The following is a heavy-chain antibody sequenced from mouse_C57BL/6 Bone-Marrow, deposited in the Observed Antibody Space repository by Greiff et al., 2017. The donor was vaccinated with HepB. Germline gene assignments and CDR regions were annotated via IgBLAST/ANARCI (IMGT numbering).Heavy chain of an antibody. CDR2: INPNNGGT. CDR3: ARPYSNYFAWFAY. CDR1: GYTFTDYY. Sequence: EVQLQQSGPELVKPGASVKISCKASGYTFTDYYMNWVKQSHGKSLEWIGDINPNNGGTSYNQKFKGKATLTVDKSSSTAYMELRSLTSEDSAVYYCARPYSNYFAWFAYWGQGTLVTVSA. D-gene: IGHD2-5*01. J-gene: IGHJ3*01. V-gene: IGHV1-26*01.